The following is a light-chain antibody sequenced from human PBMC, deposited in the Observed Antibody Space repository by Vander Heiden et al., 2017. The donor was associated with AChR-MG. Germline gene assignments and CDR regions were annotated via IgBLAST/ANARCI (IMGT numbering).Light chain of an antibody. CDR2: QDS. Sequence: SFALTQPPPCSVSPGQTASITCSVDKLGDKYACWYQQKPGQSPVLVIYQDSKRPSGIPERFSGSNSGNAATLTISGTQAMDEADYYCQAWDSSTTVVFGGGTKLTVL. V-gene: IGLV3-1*01. CDR3: QAWDSSTTVV. CDR1: KLGDKY. J-gene: IGLJ2*01.